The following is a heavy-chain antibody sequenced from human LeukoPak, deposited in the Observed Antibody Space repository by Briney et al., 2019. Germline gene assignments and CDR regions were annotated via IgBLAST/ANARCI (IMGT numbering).Heavy chain of an antibody. CDR3: ATDLG. V-gene: IGHV3-74*01. CDR1: GFTFTDYW. Sequence: GGSLRLSCAASGFTFTDYWMHWVRQAPGKGLVWVSRVDHDGSGTAYADSVTGRFTISRDNAKNTVYLEMNSLRADDTAVYYCATDLGWGQGTLVTVSS. D-gene: IGHD4-17*01. J-gene: IGHJ4*02. CDR2: VDHDGSGT.